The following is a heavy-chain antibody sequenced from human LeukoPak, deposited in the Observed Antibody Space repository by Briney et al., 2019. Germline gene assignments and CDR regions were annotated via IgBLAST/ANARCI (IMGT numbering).Heavy chain of an antibody. V-gene: IGHV5-10-1*01. CDR1: GYSFTSYW. J-gene: IGHJ6*02. D-gene: IGHD4-23*01. CDR3: ASQSTPYGGSHGHYYYGMDV. Sequence: GESLRISCKGSGYSFTSYWISWVRQMPGKGLEWMGRIDPSDSYTNYSPSFQGHVTISADKSISTAYLQWSSLKASDTAMYYCASQSTPYGGSHGHYYYGMDVWGQGTTVTVSS. CDR2: IDPSDSYT.